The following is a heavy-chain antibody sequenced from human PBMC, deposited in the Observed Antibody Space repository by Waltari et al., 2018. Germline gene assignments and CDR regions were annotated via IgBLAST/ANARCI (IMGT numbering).Heavy chain of an antibody. V-gene: IGHV3-7*01. Sequence: VQVVEYGGGLVQPGGSRRLSGAASGFTFSSHWMSWVRQAPGKGLGWVANINQAGNDKYYVDSVKGRFTVSRDNAKNSLYLQMNSLRAEDTAVYYCARDANWGRGCDYWGQGTPVIVSS. CDR2: INQAGNDK. CDR1: GFTFSSHW. CDR3: ARDANWGRGCDY. D-gene: IGHD7-27*01. J-gene: IGHJ4*02.